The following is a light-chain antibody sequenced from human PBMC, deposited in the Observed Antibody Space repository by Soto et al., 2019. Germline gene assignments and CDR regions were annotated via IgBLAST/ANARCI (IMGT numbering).Light chain of an antibody. J-gene: IGKJ1*01. CDR1: QSLSNN. CDR2: GAS. CDR3: HQYNNWPRT. Sequence: EIVLTQSPGTLSLSPGERATLSCRASQSLSNNIYLAWYQQKPGQTPRLLICGASTRATDVPARFSGSGSGTEFTLTISSLQSEDFAVYFCHQYNNWPRTFGQGTKVDTK. V-gene: IGKV3-15*01.